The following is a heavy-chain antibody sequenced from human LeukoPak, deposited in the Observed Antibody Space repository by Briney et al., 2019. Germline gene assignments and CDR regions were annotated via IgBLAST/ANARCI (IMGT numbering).Heavy chain of an antibody. CDR3: ARDRYGSGSYYTNSPFDY. J-gene: IGHJ4*02. D-gene: IGHD3-10*01. CDR1: GFTFSSYA. CDR2: ISYDGSNK. Sequence: PGGSLRLSCAASGFTFSSYAMHWVRQAPGKGLEWVAVISYDGSNKYYADSVKGRFTISRDNSKNTLYLQMNSLRAEDTAVYYCARDRYGSGSYYTNSPFDYWGQGTLVTVSS. V-gene: IGHV3-30*04.